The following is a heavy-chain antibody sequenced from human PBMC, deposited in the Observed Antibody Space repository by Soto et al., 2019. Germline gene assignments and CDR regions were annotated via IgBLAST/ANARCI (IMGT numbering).Heavy chain of an antibody. D-gene: IGHD6-13*01. V-gene: IGHV4-34*01. Sequence: PSETLSLTCAVYGGSFSGYYWSWIRQPPGKGLEWIGEINHSGSTNYNPSLKSRVTISVDTSKNQFSLKLSSVTAADTAVYYCARGRYSRRSKGAPTYYYGMDVWGQGTTVTVSS. CDR1: GGSFSGYY. CDR2: INHSGST. CDR3: ARGRYSRRSKGAPTYYYGMDV. J-gene: IGHJ6*02.